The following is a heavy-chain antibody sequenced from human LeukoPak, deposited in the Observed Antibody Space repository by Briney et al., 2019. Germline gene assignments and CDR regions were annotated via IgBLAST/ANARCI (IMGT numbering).Heavy chain of an antibody. J-gene: IGHJ4*02. V-gene: IGHV3-74*01. D-gene: IGHD3-3*01. CDR2: ISSTGSST. Sequence: GGSLRLSRAASGFTFSSYWMHWVRQAPGKGLVWVSRISSTGSSTSYADSVKGRFTISRDNAKNMLYLLMDSLRAEDTALFYCARRYDGALDHWGQGTLVTVSS. CDR3: ARRYDGALDH. CDR1: GFTFSSYW.